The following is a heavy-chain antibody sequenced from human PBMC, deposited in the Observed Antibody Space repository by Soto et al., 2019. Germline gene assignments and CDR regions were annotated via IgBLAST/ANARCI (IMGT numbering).Heavy chain of an antibody. Sequence: SETLSLTCTVSDYSIGSGYYWGWIRQPPGKGLEWIGSIIHSGNTNYNPSLKSRVMMSVDTSKKQFSLKLRSVTAADTAVYYCVRDGTKTLRDWFDPWGQGISVTVSS. CDR1: DYSIGSGYY. D-gene: IGHD1-1*01. CDR3: VRDGTKTLRDWFDP. CDR2: IIHSGNT. V-gene: IGHV4-38-2*02. J-gene: IGHJ5*02.